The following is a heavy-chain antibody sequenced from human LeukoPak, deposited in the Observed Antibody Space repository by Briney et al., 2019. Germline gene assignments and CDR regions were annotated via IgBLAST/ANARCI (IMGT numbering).Heavy chain of an antibody. Sequence: GGSLRLSCAASGFIFSAYWMHWVRQAPGEGLVWVSRISTDGSTTTYADSVKGRFTISRDNAKNTLYLQMHSLRADDTAVYYCARLNYDILTGYYYYDYWGQGTLVTVSS. D-gene: IGHD3-9*01. CDR3: ARLNYDILTGYYYYDY. V-gene: IGHV3-74*01. CDR2: ISTDGSTT. CDR1: GFIFSAYW. J-gene: IGHJ4*02.